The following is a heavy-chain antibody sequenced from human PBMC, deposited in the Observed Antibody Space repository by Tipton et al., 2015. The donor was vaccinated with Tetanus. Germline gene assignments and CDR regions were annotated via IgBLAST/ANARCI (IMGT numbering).Heavy chain of an antibody. D-gene: IGHD5-24*01. J-gene: IGHJ4*02. Sequence: QLVQSGAEVKKPGESLQISCKGSGYNFTVYYIGWVRQMPGKGLEWMGIVYPTDSTTKYSPSFQGQVTISADKSISTAYLQWSSLKASDTAMYYCARGFGGMATIRGPMFDSWGQGTLVSVTS. CDR2: VYPTDSTT. V-gene: IGHV5-51*01. CDR1: GYNFTVYY. CDR3: ARGFGGMATIRGPMFDS.